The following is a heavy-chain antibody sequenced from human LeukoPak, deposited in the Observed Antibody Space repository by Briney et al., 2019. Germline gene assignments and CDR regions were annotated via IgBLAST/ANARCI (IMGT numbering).Heavy chain of an antibody. V-gene: IGHV4-59*01. CDR3: ARGGYSYGSLFAFDI. D-gene: IGHD5-18*01. CDR2: IYYSGST. Sequence: SETLSLTCTVSGGSISSYYWSWIRQSPGKGLEWIGYIYYSGSTNYNPSLKSRVTISVDTSKNQFSLKLSSVTAADTAVYYCARGGYSYGSLFAFDIWGQGTMVTVS. J-gene: IGHJ3*02. CDR1: GGSISSYY.